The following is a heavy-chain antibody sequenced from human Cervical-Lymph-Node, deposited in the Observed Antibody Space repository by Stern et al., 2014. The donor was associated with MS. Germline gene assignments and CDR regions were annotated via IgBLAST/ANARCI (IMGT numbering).Heavy chain of an antibody. Sequence: QVQLVQSGAEVRKPGSSVRVSCKASGGTFSDYALNWVRQAPGKGLEWMGGIVPILETPNYAQKFQGRVTIIADTSTSTSHMELSSLKSEDTAVYYCARSRRLASAGTLDYWGQGTLVTVSS. CDR1: GGTFSDYA. CDR3: ARSRRLASAGTLDY. J-gene: IGHJ4*02. CDR2: IVPILETP. D-gene: IGHD6-13*01. V-gene: IGHV1-69*06.